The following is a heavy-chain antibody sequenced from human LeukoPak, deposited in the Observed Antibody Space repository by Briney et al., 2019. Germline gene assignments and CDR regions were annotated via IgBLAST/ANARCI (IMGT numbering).Heavy chain of an antibody. V-gene: IGHV4-34*01. D-gene: IGHD3-10*01. CDR1: GGSFSGYY. J-gene: IGHJ5*02. CDR3: ARHPHYYGSGSYWFAFWFDP. Sequence: SETLSLTCAVYGGSFSGYYWSWIRQPPGKGLEWIGEVNHSGSTNYNSSLKSRVTISVDTSKNQFSLKLSSVTAADTAVYYCARHPHYYGSGSYWFAFWFDPWGQGTLVTVSS. CDR2: VNHSGST.